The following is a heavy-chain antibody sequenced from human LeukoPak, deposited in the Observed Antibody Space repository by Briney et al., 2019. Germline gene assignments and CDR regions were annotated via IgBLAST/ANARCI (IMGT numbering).Heavy chain of an antibody. D-gene: IGHD4-17*01. CDR1: GFTFSSYG. Sequence: GGSLRLSCAASGFTFSSYGMHWVRQAPGKGLEWVAVISYDGSNKYYADSVKRRFTISRDNSKNTLYLQMNSLRAEDTAVYYCAKEMTTVTTFSLDYWGQGTLVTVSS. J-gene: IGHJ4*02. CDR3: AKEMTTVTTFSLDY. V-gene: IGHV3-30*18. CDR2: ISYDGSNK.